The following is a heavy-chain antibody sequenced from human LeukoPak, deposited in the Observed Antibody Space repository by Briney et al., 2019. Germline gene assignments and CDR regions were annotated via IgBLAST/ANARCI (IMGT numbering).Heavy chain of an antibody. CDR1: GYTFTSYF. CDR2: IIPSGGST. D-gene: IGHD3-10*01. J-gene: IGHJ4*02. CDR3: ARDHLLTGSRTFDC. V-gene: IGHV1-46*01. Sequence: GASVSVSCKASGYTFTSYFMHWVRQAPGQGLEWMGVIIPSGGSTNYAQKFQGRVTLPRDTSTSTVYMELSSLRSEDTAVYYCARDHLLTGSRTFDCWGQGTLVTVSS.